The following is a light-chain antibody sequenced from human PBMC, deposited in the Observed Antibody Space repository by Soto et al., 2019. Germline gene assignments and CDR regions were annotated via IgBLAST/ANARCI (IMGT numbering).Light chain of an antibody. CDR1: QSVSRSY. Sequence: DIVLTQSPGTLSLSPGERATLSCRASQSVSRSYLAWYQQKSGQAPRLLIHGAFIRATGIPDRFSGSGSGTDFTLTITRLEPEDFAVYYCQQYGTSPRTFGQGTKVEIK. V-gene: IGKV3-20*01. J-gene: IGKJ1*01. CDR2: GAF. CDR3: QQYGTSPRT.